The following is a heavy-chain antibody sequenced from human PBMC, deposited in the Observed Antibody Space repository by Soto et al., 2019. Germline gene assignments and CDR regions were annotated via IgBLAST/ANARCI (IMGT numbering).Heavy chain of an antibody. Sequence: GESLKISCKGSGYTFSNCWIGWVRQMPGKGLEWMGIIYPGDSDTKYSPSFEGHVTISADKSITTAYLQWSSLKASATAVYYWAGQYCSNGIDYRYLHYWGQETQVTVSS. D-gene: IGHD2-8*01. J-gene: IGHJ4*03. V-gene: IGHV5-51*01. CDR3: AGQYCSNGIDYRYLHY. CDR2: IYPGDSDT. CDR1: GYTFSNCW.